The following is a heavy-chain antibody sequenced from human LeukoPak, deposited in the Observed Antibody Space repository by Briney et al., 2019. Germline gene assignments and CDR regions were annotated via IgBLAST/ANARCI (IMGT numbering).Heavy chain of an antibody. V-gene: IGHV4-31*01. CDR3: ARTPSRTRVFDY. J-gene: IGHJ4*02. Sequence: SETLSLTCTVSGGSISSVGYYWIWIRQNPGKGLEFIGYIYHSGSTYYNPSLKRPITISMDTSENQFSLRLTAVTAADSAIYYCARTPSRTRVFDYWGQGTLVTVSS. CDR1: GGSISSVGYY. D-gene: IGHD3-10*01. CDR2: IYHSGST.